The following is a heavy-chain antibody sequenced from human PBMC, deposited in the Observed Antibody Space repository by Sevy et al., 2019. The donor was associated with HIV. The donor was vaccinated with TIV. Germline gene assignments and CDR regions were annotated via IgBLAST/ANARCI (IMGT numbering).Heavy chain of an antibody. CDR3: ASTDFWNAYNAY. CDR2: IYSGGST. CDR1: GFSVSSNY. Sequence: GSLRLSCAASGFSVSSNYMTWLRLAPGKGLEWVSIIYSGGSTYYVDSVKGRFTISRDNSKNTLYLQMNSLRAEDTAVYYCASTDFWNAYNAYWGQGTLVTVSS. D-gene: IGHD3-3*01. V-gene: IGHV3-53*01. J-gene: IGHJ4*02.